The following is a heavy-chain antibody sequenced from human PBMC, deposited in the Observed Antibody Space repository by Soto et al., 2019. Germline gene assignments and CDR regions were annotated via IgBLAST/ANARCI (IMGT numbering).Heavy chain of an antibody. CDR2: ISAYNGGT. Sequence: ASVKVSCKASGYTFTGYYMHWVRQAPGQGLEWMGWISAYNGGTNYAQKLQGRVTMTTDTSTSTAYMELRSLRSDDTAVYYCARERNRKTTIPGYWGQGTLVTVSS. J-gene: IGHJ4*02. V-gene: IGHV1-18*04. D-gene: IGHD5-12*01. CDR3: ARERNRKTTIPGY. CDR1: GYTFTGYY.